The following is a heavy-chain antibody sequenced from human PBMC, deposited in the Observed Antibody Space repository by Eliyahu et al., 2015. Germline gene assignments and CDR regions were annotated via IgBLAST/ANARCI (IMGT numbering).Heavy chain of an antibody. CDR2: INPSGGST. D-gene: IGHD5-12*01. V-gene: IGHV1-46*01. J-gene: IGHJ5*02. CDR3: ARAAPNSGYDENWFDP. Sequence: QVQLVQSGAEVKKPGASVKVSCKASXYTFTXYYXXWVRXAPGQGLEWMGIINPSGGSTSYAQKFQGRVTMTRDTSTSTVYMELSSLRSEDTAVYYCARAAPNSGYDENWFDPWGQGTLVTVSS. CDR1: XYTFTXYY.